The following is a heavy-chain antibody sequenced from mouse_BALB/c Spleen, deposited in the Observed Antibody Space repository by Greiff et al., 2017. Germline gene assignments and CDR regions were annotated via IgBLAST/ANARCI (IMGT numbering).Heavy chain of an antibody. CDR1: GFAFSSYD. V-gene: IGHV5-12-1*01. D-gene: IGHD4-1*01. CDR3: ARHDPAWGY. CDR2: ISSGGGST. J-gene: IGHJ2*01. Sequence: DVKLVESGGGLVKPGGSLKLSCAASGFAFSSYDMSWVRQTPEKRLEWVAYISSGGGSTYYPDTVKGRFTISRDNAKNTLYLQMSSLKSEDTAMYYCARHDPAWGYWGQGTTLTVSS.